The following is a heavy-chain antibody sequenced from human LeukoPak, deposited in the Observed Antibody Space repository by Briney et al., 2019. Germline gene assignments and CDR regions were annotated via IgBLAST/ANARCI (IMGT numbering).Heavy chain of an antibody. V-gene: IGHV1-69*04. J-gene: IGHJ6*04. CDR2: IIPILGIA. D-gene: IGHD6-6*01. Sequence: SVKVSCKASGGTFSSYAISWVRQAPGQGLEWMGRIIPILGIANYAQKFQGRVTITADKSTSTVYMELSSLRSEDTAVYYCAREGSESSISSSMDVWGKGTTVTVSS. CDR1: GGTFSSYA. CDR3: AREGSESSISSSMDV.